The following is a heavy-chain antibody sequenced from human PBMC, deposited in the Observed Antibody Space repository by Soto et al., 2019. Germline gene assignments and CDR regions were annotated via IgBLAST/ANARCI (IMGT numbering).Heavy chain of an antibody. CDR1: GFTFSSYS. CDR2: ISSSSSYI. Sequence: EVQLVESGGGLVKPGGSLRLSCAASGFTFSSYSMNWVRQAPGKGLEWVSSISSSSSYIYYADSVKGRFTISRDNAKNSLYLQMNSLRAEDTAVYYWARGLRRGIAAAAYWGQGTLVTVSS. V-gene: IGHV3-21*01. CDR3: ARGLRRGIAAAAY. J-gene: IGHJ4*02. D-gene: IGHD6-13*01.